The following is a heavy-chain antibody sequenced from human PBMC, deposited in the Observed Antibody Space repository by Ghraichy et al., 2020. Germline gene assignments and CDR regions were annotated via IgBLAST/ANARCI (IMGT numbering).Heavy chain of an antibody. Sequence: GGSLRLSCAASGFTFDDYAMHWVRQAPGKGLEWVSGISWNSGRIGYADSVKGRFTISRDNAKNSLFLQMNSLRAEDTALYYCAKGVSGSPNYYGMDVWGQGTTVTVSS. CDR1: GFTFDDYA. CDR3: AKGVSGSPNYYGMDV. V-gene: IGHV3-9*01. J-gene: IGHJ6*02. CDR2: ISWNSGRI. D-gene: IGHD5/OR15-5a*01.